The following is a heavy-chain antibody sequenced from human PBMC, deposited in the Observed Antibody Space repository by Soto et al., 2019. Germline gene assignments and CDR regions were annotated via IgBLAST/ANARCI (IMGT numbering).Heavy chain of an antibody. J-gene: IGHJ5*02. V-gene: IGHV5-51*01. Sequence: GESLKISCQGYGYSFATFWIGWVRQMPGKGLEGMGIIDPDDSETTYSPSFQGLVTMSVGQSIRTTYLQWGSLKASDTATYYCARTYCTSSGCHNWFDAWGQGTMVTVSS. D-gene: IGHD2-8*02. CDR3: ARTYCTSSGCHNWFDA. CDR1: GYSFATFW. CDR2: IDPDDSET.